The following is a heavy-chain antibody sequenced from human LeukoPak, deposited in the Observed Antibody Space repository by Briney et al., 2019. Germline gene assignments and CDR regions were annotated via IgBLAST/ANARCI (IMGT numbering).Heavy chain of an antibody. V-gene: IGHV1-46*01. Sequence: ASVKVSCKASGYTFTSYYMHWVRQAPGQGLEWMGIINPSGGSTSYAQKFQGRVTMTRDTSTSTAYMELSSLRSEDTAVYYCARDASAWGIAAAAAYFDYWGQGTLVTVSS. D-gene: IGHD6-13*01. CDR3: ARDASAWGIAAAAAYFDY. J-gene: IGHJ4*02. CDR2: INPSGGST. CDR1: GYTFTSYY.